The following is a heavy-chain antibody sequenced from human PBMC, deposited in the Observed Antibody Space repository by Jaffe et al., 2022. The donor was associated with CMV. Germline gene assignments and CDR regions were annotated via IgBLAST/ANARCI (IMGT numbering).Heavy chain of an antibody. V-gene: IGHV3-48*02. CDR1: GFTFSSYS. Sequence: EVQLVESGGGLVQPGGSLRLSCAASGFTFSSYSMNWVRQAPGKGLEWVSYISSSSSTIYYADSVKGRFTISRDNAKNSLYLQMNSLRDEDTAVYYCARDRASIAASMGGMDVWGQGTTVTVSS. J-gene: IGHJ6*02. CDR2: ISSSSSTI. D-gene: IGHD6-6*01. CDR3: ARDRASIAASMGGMDV.